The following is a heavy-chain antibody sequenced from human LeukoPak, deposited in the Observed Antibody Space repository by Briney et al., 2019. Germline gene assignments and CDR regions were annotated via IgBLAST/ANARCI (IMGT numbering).Heavy chain of an antibody. D-gene: IGHD2-2*01. V-gene: IGHV1-69*05. J-gene: IGHJ4*02. CDR2: IIPIFGTA. CDR3: ASLGYCSSTSCSDFDY. Sequence: SVKVSCKASGGTFSSYAISWVRQAPGQGLEWMGGIIPIFGTANYAQKFQGRVTITTDESTSTAYMELSSLRSEDTAVYYCASLGYCSSTSCSDFDYWGQGTLATVSS. CDR1: GGTFSSYA.